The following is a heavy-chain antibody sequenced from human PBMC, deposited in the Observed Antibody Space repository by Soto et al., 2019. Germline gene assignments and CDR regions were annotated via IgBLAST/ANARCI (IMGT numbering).Heavy chain of an antibody. V-gene: IGHV3-23*01. CDR3: AKGLRYGGQGAFEI. CDR2: ISGSGGST. CDR1: GFTFSSYA. D-gene: IGHD4-17*01. Sequence: GGSLRLSCAASGFTFSSYAMSWVRQAPGKGLEWVSAISGSGGSTYYADSVKGRFTISRDNSKNRLYLQMNSLRAGDTAVYYWAKGLRYGGQGAFEIWRQGTLVTV. J-gene: IGHJ3*02.